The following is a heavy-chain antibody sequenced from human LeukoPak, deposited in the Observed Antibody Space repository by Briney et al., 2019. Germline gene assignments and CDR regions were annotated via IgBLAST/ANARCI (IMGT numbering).Heavy chain of an antibody. Sequence: SVKVSCKASGGTFSSYAISWVRQAPGQGLEWMGGIIPIFGTASYAQKFQGRVTMTRDTSTSTVYMELSSLRSEDTAVYYCAKGSLGYCSSTSCYSHGAYFDYWGQGTLVTVSS. CDR1: GGTFSSYA. CDR3: AKGSLGYCSSTSCYSHGAYFDY. D-gene: IGHD2-2*01. V-gene: IGHV1-69*05. J-gene: IGHJ4*02. CDR2: IIPIFGTA.